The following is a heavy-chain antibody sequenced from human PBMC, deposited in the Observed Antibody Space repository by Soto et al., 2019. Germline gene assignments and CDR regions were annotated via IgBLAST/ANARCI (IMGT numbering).Heavy chain of an antibody. Sequence: QVQLVESGGGVVQPGRSLRLSCAASGFTFSSYAMHWVRQAPGKGLEWVAVISYDGSNKYYADSVKGRFTISRDNSKNTLYLQMNSLRAEDTAVYYCARGSGADAFDIWGQGTMVTVSS. J-gene: IGHJ3*02. D-gene: IGHD6-19*01. CDR2: ISYDGSNK. V-gene: IGHV3-30-3*01. CDR3: ARGSGADAFDI. CDR1: GFTFSSYA.